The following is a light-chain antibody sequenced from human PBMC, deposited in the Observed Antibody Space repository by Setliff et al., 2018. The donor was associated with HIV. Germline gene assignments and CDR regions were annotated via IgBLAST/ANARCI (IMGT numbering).Light chain of an antibody. V-gene: IGLV3-21*04. CDR3: QVWDSSRDHPGVV. CDR1: NIESKS. CDR2: YDI. Sequence: SYELTQPPSVSVAPGETARITCGGSNIESKSVHWYQQKPGQAPVLVISYDIDRPSGIPERFAGSNSGNPATLTISRVEAGDGADYYCQVWDSSRDHPGVVFGGGTK. J-gene: IGLJ2*01.